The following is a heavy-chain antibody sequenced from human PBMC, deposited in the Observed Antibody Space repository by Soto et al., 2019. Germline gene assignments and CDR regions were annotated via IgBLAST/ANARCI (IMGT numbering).Heavy chain of an antibody. CDR2: IYYSGTT. J-gene: IGHJ6*02. CDR1: GGSISSGGYY. Sequence: QVQLQESGPGLVKPSQTLSLTCTVSGGSISSGGYYWYWIRQHPGKGLEWIGYIYYSGTTYYNPSLKNRVTISVDTSKNQFSLKLSSVTAADTAVYYCAASCVACGGFNYYGMDVWGQGTTVTVSS. CDR3: AASCVACGGFNYYGMDV. V-gene: IGHV4-31*03. D-gene: IGHD2-21*01.